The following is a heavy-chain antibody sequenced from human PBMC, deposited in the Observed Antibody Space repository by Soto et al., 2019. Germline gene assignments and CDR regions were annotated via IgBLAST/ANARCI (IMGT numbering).Heavy chain of an antibody. CDR2: INHSGST. CDR1: GGSFSGYY. Sequence: SETLSLTCAVYGGSFSGYYWSWIRQPPGKGLEWIGEINHSGSTNYNPSFKSRVTISVDTSKNQFSLKLSSVTAADTAVYYCASPGVYYGMDVWGQGTTVTVSS. CDR3: ASPGVYYGMDV. D-gene: IGHD2-8*01. J-gene: IGHJ6*02. V-gene: IGHV4-34*01.